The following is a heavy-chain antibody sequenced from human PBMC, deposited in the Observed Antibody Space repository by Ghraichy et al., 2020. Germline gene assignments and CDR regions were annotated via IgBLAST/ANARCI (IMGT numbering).Heavy chain of an antibody. CDR1: GFTFSSYG. CDR3: ARRGATNRIDY. Sequence: GGSLRLSCAASGFTFSSYGMHWVRQAPGKGLEWVAVIWYDGSNKYYADSVKGRFTISRDNSKNTLYLQMNSLRAEDTAVYYCARRGATNRIDYWGQGTLVTVSS. CDR2: IWYDGSNK. V-gene: IGHV3-33*01. J-gene: IGHJ4*02. D-gene: IGHD1-26*01.